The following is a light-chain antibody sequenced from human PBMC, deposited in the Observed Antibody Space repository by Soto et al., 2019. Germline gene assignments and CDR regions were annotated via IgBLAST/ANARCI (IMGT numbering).Light chain of an antibody. V-gene: IGKV1-5*03. CDR2: KAS. J-gene: IGKJ5*01. CDR3: QQYNTYPFT. CDR1: QDISTW. Sequence: DIHMTQSPSTLSASAGDRDNITCRASQDISTWLAWYQQKPGKAPKLLIYKASSLESEVPSRFSGSGSGTEFTLTINSLQPDDFASYFCQQYNTYPFTFGQGTHWRL.